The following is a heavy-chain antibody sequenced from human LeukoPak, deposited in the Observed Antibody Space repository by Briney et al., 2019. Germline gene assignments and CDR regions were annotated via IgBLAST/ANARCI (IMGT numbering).Heavy chain of an antibody. D-gene: IGHD6-19*01. J-gene: IGHJ4*02. V-gene: IGHV3-30*03. CDR2: ISYDGTNK. Sequence: GGSLRLSCAASGFTFSGYSMHWVRQAPGRGLEWVALISYDGTNKYYADSVKGRFTISRDNAKNSLYLQMNSLRAEDTALYYCARGIAVAADYWGQGTLVTVSS. CDR3: ARGIAVAADY. CDR1: GFTFSGYS.